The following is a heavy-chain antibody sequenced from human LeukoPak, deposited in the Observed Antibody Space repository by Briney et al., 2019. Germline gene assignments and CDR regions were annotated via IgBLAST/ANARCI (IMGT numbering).Heavy chain of an antibody. CDR1: GYTFTSYD. Sequence: ASVTVSCKASGYTFTSYDINWVRQAPGQGLEWMGWMNPNSGNTGYAQKFQGRVTMNRNTSISTAYMELSSLRSEDTAVYYCARGPPGAARRFIVYWGQGTLVTVSS. CDR3: ARGPPGAARRFIVY. V-gene: IGHV1-8*01. D-gene: IGHD6-6*01. J-gene: IGHJ4*02. CDR2: MNPNSGNT.